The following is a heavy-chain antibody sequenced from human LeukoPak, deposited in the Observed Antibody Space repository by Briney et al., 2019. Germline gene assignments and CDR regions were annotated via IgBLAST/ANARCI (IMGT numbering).Heavy chain of an antibody. J-gene: IGHJ6*03. CDR3: ARHYDSYFYYYLDL. CDR2: LYHPDST. CDR1: GYPINNAYY. Sequence: PSETLSLTCAVSGYPINNAYYWGWIRQPPGKGLEWIGSLYHPDSTYYNPSLKSRVTMSVDTSRNQFSLKLSFVTAADTAVYYCARHYDSYFYYYLDLWGTGTTVTVSS. D-gene: IGHD4-17*01. V-gene: IGHV4-38-2*01.